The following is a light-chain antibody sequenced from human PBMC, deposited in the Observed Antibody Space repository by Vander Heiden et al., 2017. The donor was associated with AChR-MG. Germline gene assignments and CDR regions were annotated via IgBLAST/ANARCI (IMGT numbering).Light chain of an antibody. J-gene: IGLJ2*01. V-gene: IGLV2-23*02. CDR2: EVS. CDR3: CSYAGSSTYVV. Sequence: QSALTQPASVSGSPGQSITISFTGTRSHVGSYNLVSWYQQHPGKAPKLMIYEVSKRPSGVSNRCSGSMSGNTAALTIAGLQAEDEADYYCCSYAGSSTYVVFGGGTKLTVL. CDR1: RSHVGSYNL.